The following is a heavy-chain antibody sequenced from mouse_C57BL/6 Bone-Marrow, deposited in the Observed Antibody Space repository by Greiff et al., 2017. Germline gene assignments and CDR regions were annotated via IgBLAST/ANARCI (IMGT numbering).Heavy chain of an antibody. Sequence: QVQLQQSGAELVRPGSSVKLSCKASGYTFTSYWMHWVKQRPIQGLEWIGNIDPSDSETHYNQKFKDKATLTVDKSSSTAYMQLSSLTSEDSAVYYCARGDYYGNYNYAMDYWGQGTSVTVSS. J-gene: IGHJ4*01. V-gene: IGHV1-52*01. CDR1: GYTFTSYW. CDR3: ARGDYYGNYNYAMDY. D-gene: IGHD2-1*01. CDR2: IDPSDSET.